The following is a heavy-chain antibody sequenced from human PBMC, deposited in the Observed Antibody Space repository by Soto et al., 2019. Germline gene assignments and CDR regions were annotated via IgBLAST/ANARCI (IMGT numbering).Heavy chain of an antibody. J-gene: IGHJ5*02. Sequence: ASVKVSCKASGYTFTSYDINWVRQAPGQGLEWMGWMNPNSGNTGYAQKFQDRVTMTRDTSISTAYMELSNLRSEDTAMYYCTNSPGGADCSSTGCYDHFDPWGQGTLVTVSS. D-gene: IGHD2-2*01. CDR2: MNPNSGNT. V-gene: IGHV1-8*01. CDR1: GYTFTSYD. CDR3: TNSPGGADCSSTGCYDHFDP.